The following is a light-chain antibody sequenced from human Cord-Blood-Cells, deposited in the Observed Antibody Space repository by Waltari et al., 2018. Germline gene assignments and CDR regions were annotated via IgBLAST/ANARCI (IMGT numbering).Light chain of an antibody. J-gene: IGKJ2*01. Sequence: IQLTKPPSSLLAPVGNRVTITCRASQSISSYLNWYQQKQGKAPKLLIYAASSLQSGVPSRFSGSGSGTDFTLTISSLQPEDFATYYCQQSYSTPNTFGQGTKLEIK. CDR3: QQSYSTPNT. V-gene: IGKV1-39*01. CDR2: AAS. CDR1: QSISSY.